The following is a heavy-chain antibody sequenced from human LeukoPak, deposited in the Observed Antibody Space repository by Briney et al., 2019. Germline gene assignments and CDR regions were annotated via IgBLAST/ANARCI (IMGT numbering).Heavy chain of an antibody. Sequence: SETLSLTCAVSGGSINSYWWSWIRQPAGKGLEFIGRIYTTGMTNYNPSLKSRVSMSVDTSKNQFSLELRSVTAADTAVYFCARAGYTISSYRFDYWGQGALVTVSS. D-gene: IGHD3-16*02. CDR3: ARAGYTISSYRFDY. CDR1: GGSINSYW. J-gene: IGHJ4*02. CDR2: IYTTGMT. V-gene: IGHV4-4*07.